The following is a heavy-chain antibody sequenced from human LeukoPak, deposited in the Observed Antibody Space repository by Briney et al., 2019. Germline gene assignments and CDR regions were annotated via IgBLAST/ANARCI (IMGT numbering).Heavy chain of an antibody. CDR2: IYYSGTT. CDR1: GGSISSYY. CDR3: ARVVPGQVVTAISSYYYYMDV. Sequence: PSETLSLTCTVSGGSISSYYWNWIRQPPGKGLEWIGYIYYSGTTNYNPSLKSRVSMSVDTSKNQFSLKLSSVTAADTAVYYCARVVPGQVVTAISSYYYYMDVWGKGTTVTISS. V-gene: IGHV4-59*01. J-gene: IGHJ6*03. D-gene: IGHD2-21*02.